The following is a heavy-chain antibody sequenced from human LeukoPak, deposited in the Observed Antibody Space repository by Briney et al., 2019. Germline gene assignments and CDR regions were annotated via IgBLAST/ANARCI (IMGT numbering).Heavy chain of an antibody. CDR3: YSNTVTVHFDC. J-gene: IGHJ4*02. Sequence: GGSLTLSCSASGFTFDDYDVSWFRQAPGKGLEWVGFIRSKAFGGTTEYAASVIGRFTISRDDSKSIAYLQMNSLKTEDTDVYYCYSNTVTVHFDCWSQGTLVT. CDR1: GFTFDDYD. CDR2: IRSKAFGGTT. V-gene: IGHV3-49*03. D-gene: IGHD4-17*01.